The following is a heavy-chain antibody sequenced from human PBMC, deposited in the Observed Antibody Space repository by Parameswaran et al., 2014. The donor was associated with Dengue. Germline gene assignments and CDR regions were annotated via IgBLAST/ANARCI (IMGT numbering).Heavy chain of an antibody. V-gene: IGHV4-39*07. Sequence: WIRQPPGKGLELVGSISYSGNTYYNPSLKSRVTISVDTSKNQFSLRLSSVSAADTAVYYCATDRMVRGALDYWGQGALVTVSS. D-gene: IGHD3-10*01. CDR3: ATDRMVRGALDY. CDR2: ISYSGNT. J-gene: IGHJ4*02.